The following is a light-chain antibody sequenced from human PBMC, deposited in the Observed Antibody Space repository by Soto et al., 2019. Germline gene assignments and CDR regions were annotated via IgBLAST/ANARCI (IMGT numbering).Light chain of an antibody. CDR2: DAS. J-gene: IGKJ2*01. CDR3: QQYDSYSGYT. V-gene: IGKV1-5*01. CDR1: QSISSW. Sequence: DIQMTQSPSTLSASVGDRVTITCRASQSISSWLAWYQQKPGKAPKFLIYDASSLESGVPSRFSGSGSGTEFTLTISSLQHDDFATYYCQQYDSYSGYTFGQGTKLEIK.